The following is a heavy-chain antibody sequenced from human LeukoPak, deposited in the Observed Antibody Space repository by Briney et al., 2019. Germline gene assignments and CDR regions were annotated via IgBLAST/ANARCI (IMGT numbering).Heavy chain of an antibody. J-gene: IGHJ4*02. CDR1: GFTFSGNY. CDR3: AREGSYDGSTMWYFDY. Sequence: GSLSLSCAASGFTFSGNYMAWVRQAPGKGLEWVSVIYSGGTIYYADSVKGRFTISRDNSKNTLYLQMNSLRAEDTAVYYCAREGSYDGSTMWYFDYWGQGTLVTVSS. D-gene: IGHD3-22*01. CDR2: IYSGGTI. V-gene: IGHV3-53*01.